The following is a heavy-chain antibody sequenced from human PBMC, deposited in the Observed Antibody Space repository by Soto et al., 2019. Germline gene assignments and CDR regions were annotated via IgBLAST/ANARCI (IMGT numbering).Heavy chain of an antibody. J-gene: IGHJ3*02. CDR3: ARGGEVRDNHAFDI. V-gene: IGHV3-30-3*01. D-gene: IGHD3-10*01. CDR2: ISYDGSNK. Sequence: GGSLRLSCAASGFTFSSYAMHWVRQAPGKGLEWVAVISYDGSNKYYADSVKGRFTISRDNSKNTLYLQMNSLRAEDTAVYYCARGGEVRDNHAFDIWGQGTMVTVSS. CDR1: GFTFSSYA.